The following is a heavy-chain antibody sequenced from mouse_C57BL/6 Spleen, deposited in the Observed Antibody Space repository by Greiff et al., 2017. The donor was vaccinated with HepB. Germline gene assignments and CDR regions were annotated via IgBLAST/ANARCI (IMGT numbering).Heavy chain of an antibody. CDR3: ARRDYYGSSAWFAY. Sequence: QVQLQQSGAELVKPGASVKLSCKASGYTFTSYWMHWVKQRPGQGLEWIGMIHPNSGSTNYNEKFKSKATLTVDKSSSTAYMQLSSLTSDDSAVYYCARRDYYGSSAWFAYWGQGTLVTVSA. J-gene: IGHJ3*01. D-gene: IGHD1-1*01. V-gene: IGHV1-64*01. CDR2: IHPNSGST. CDR1: GYTFTSYW.